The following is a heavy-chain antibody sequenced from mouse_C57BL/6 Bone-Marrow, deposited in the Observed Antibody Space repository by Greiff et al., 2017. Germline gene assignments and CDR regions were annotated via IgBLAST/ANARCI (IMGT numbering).Heavy chain of an antibody. CDR3: SREKRPWGFDY. CDR1: GYSITSGYY. CDR2: ISYDGSN. J-gene: IGHJ2*01. Sequence: EVKLMESGPGLVKPSQSLSLTCSVTGYSITSGYYWNWIRQFPGNKLEWMGYISYDGSNNYNPSLKNRITITRDTSKNQFFLKLNSVTTEDTATYYRSREKRPWGFDYWGQGTTLTVSS. V-gene: IGHV3-6*01.